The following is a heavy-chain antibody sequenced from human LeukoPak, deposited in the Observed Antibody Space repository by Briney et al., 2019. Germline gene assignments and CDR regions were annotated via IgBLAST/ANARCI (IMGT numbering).Heavy chain of an antibody. J-gene: IGHJ4*02. CDR3: ASGRDYYDSSGYYY. CDR1: GITLSSYG. CDR2: IEPSGGPT. V-gene: IGHV3-48*01. D-gene: IGHD3-22*01. Sequence: GGSLRLSCVASGITLSSYGMSWVRQSPGKGLEWVSGIEPSGGPTYYADSVKGRFTISRDNAKNSLYLQMNSLRAEDTAVYYCASGRDYYDSSGYYYWGQGTLVTVSS.